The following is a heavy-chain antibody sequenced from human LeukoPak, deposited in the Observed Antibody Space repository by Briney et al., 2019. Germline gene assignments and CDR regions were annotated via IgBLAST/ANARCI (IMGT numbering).Heavy chain of an antibody. CDR1: GGSFSGYY. V-gene: IGHV4-34*01. D-gene: IGHD3-16*01. Sequence: SETLSLTCAVYGGSFSGYYWSWIRQPPGKGLEWIGEINHSGSTNYNSSLKSRVTISVDTSKNQFSLKLSSVTAADTAVYYCARGITNDYVWGSDNWFDPWGQGTLVTVSS. CDR3: ARGITNDYVWGSDNWFDP. CDR2: INHSGST. J-gene: IGHJ5*02.